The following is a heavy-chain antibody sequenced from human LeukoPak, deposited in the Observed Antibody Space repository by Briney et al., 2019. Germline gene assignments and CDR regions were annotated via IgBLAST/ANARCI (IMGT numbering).Heavy chain of an antibody. D-gene: IGHD5-18*01. Sequence: ASVKVSCKASGYTFTGYYMHWVRQAPGQGLEWMGWINPNSGGTNYAQKFQGRVTMTRDTSISTAYMELSRLRPDDTAVYYCAREGMGYSYGYSVGYRGQGTLVTVSS. CDR1: GYTFTGYY. CDR3: AREGMGYSYGYSVGY. J-gene: IGHJ4*02. V-gene: IGHV1-2*02. CDR2: INPNSGGT.